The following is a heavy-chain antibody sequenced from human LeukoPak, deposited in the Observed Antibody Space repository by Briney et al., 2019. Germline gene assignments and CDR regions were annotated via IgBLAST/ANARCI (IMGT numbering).Heavy chain of an antibody. D-gene: IGHD5-18*01. CDR1: GGSISSSSYY. J-gene: IGHJ4*02. CDR2: IYYSGST. Sequence: SATLSPPCTVSGGSISSSSYYWGWIRPPPGKGLEWIGSIYYSGSTYYNPSLKSRVTISVDTSKNQFSLKLSSVTAADTAVYYCARREGYSYATSYFDYWGQGTLVTVSS. V-gene: IGHV4-39*01. CDR3: ARREGYSYATSYFDY.